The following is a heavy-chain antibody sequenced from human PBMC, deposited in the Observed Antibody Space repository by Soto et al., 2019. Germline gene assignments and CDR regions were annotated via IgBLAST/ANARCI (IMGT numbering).Heavy chain of an antibody. V-gene: IGHV3-30*18. Sequence: VQLVESGGGVVQPGRSLRLSCAASGFTFSDYAMHWVRQAPGKGLEWVAVVSHDGRNTHYADSVKGRFTISRDSSKNAVSLEITSLIAEDTAVYYVAKGGRQWLVTSDFNYWGQGARVTVSS. CDR3: AKGGRQWLVTSDFNY. J-gene: IGHJ4*02. CDR2: VSHDGRNT. D-gene: IGHD6-19*01. CDR1: GFTFSDYA.